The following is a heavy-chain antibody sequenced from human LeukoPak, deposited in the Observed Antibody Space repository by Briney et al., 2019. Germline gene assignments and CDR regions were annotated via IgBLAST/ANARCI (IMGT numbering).Heavy chain of an antibody. V-gene: IGHV4-31*03. D-gene: IGHD3-3*01. Sequence: SQALSLTCTVSGGSISSGGYYWSWIRQHPGKGLEWIGYIYYSGSTYYNPSLKSRVTISVDTSKNQFSLKLSSVTAADTAVYYCARDGGSGDFWSGYYRYYYMDVWGKGTTVTVSS. CDR3: ARDGGSGDFWSGYYRYYYMDV. CDR2: IYYSGST. CDR1: GGSISSGGYY. J-gene: IGHJ6*03.